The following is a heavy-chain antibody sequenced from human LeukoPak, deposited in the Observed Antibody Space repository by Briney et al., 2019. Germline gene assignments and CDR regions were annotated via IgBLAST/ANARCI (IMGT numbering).Heavy chain of an antibody. CDR2: IYTTGST. CDR1: GGSLNSYY. V-gene: IGHV4-4*07. D-gene: IGHD2-2*01. CDR3: ARDVVPAAHREYNWFDL. Sequence: SETLSLTCTVSGGSLNSYYFNWVRQPAGKGLEWIGRIYTTGSTNYNPSLPRRVTMSIDTSKNQFSLKLTSVPAADTAVYYCARDVVPAAHREYNWFDLWGQGTLVTVPS. J-gene: IGHJ5*02.